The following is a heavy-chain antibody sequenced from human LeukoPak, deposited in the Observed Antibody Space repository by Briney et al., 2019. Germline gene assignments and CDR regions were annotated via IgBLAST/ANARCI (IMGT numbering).Heavy chain of an antibody. J-gene: IGHJ5*02. CDR3: ARDGEDIVVVPAAGDNWFDP. V-gene: IGHV3-21*01. Sequence: NPGGSLRLSCAASGFTFSSYSMNWVRQAPGKGLEWVSSISSSSSYIYYADSVKGRFTISRDNAKNSLYLQMNSLRAEDTAVYYCARDGEDIVVVPAAGDNWFDPWGQGTLVTVSP. CDR1: GFTFSSYS. D-gene: IGHD2-2*01. CDR2: ISSSSSYI.